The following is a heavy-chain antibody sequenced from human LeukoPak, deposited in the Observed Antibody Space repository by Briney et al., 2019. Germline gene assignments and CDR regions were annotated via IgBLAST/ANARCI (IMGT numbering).Heavy chain of an antibody. CDR3: AGKVTTVTQWFDP. V-gene: IGHV5-51*01. CDR2: IYPGDSDT. Sequence: GESLKISCKDSGYSFTSYWIGWVRQMPGKGLEWMGIIYPGDSDTRYSPSFQGQVTISADKSISTAYLQWSSLKASDTAMYYCAGKVTTVTQWFDPWGQGTLVTVSS. CDR1: GYSFTSYW. J-gene: IGHJ5*02. D-gene: IGHD4-11*01.